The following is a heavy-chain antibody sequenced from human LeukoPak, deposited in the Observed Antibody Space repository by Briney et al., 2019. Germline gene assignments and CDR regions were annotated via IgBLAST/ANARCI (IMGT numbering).Heavy chain of an antibody. CDR1: GGSISSGGYY. CDR3: ARGDPPATFDY. D-gene: IGHD2-21*02. J-gene: IGHJ4*02. Sequence: SETLSLTCTVSGGSISSGGYYWSWIRQHPGKGLEWIGYIYYSGSTYYNPPLKSRVTISVDTSKNQFSLKLSSVTAADTAVYYCARGDPPATFDYWGQGTLVTVSS. V-gene: IGHV4-31*03. CDR2: IYYSGST.